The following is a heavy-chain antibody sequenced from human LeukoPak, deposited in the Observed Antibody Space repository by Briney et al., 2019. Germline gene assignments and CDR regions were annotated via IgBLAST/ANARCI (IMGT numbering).Heavy chain of an antibody. J-gene: IGHJ6*03. D-gene: IGHD5-24*01. CDR3: ARLDGYNYLNYYYYMDV. Sequence: SVKVSCKASGGTFSSYAISWVRQAPGQGLEWMGGIIPIFGTANYAQKFQGRVTITADESTSTAYMELSSLRSEDTAVYYCARLDGYNYLNYYYYMDVWGKGTTVTISS. CDR1: GGTFSSYA. V-gene: IGHV1-69*13. CDR2: IIPIFGTA.